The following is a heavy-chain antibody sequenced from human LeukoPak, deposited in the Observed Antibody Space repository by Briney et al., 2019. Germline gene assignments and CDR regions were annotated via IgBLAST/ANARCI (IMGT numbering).Heavy chain of an antibody. V-gene: IGHV1-18*01. CDR2: ISAYNGNT. D-gene: IGHD1-1*01. CDR3: ARDKRWDYYYYYMDV. Sequence: APVRVSCKASGYTFTSYGISWVRQAPGQGLEWMGWISAYNGNTNYAQKLQGRVTMTTDTSTSTAYMELRSLRSDDTAVYYCARDKRWDYYYYYMDVWGKGTTVTVSS. J-gene: IGHJ6*03. CDR1: GYTFTSYG.